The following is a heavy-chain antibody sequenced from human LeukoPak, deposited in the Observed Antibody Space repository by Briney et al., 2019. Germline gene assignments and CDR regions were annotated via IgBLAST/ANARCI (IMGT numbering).Heavy chain of an antibody. CDR2: INHSGST. V-gene: IGHV4-34*01. J-gene: IGHJ4*02. CDR1: GGSFSGYY. CDR3: AGTSYSSGWYYFDY. D-gene: IGHD6-19*01. Sequence: SETLSLTCAVYGGSFSGYYWSWIRQPPGKGLEWIGEINHSGSTNYNPSLKSRVTISVDTSKNQFSLKLSSVTAADTAVYYCAGTSYSSGWYYFDYWGQGTLVTVSS.